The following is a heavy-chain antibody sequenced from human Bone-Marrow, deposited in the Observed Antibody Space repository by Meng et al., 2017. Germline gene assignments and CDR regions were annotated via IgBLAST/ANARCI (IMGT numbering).Heavy chain of an antibody. V-gene: IGHV4-39*01. CDR3: VRHKYNYGQSPFDY. D-gene: IGHD5-18*01. CDR2: IDYSGTT. Sequence: QLQLQESGPGLVKPSETLSLTCTVSGGSISSSSYYWGWIRQPPGKALEWTGSIDYSGTTYYNPSLKSRVTISADSSNNQFSLKLSSVTAANAALYYCVRHKYNYGQSPFDYWGQGTLVTVSS. CDR1: GGSISSSSYY. J-gene: IGHJ4*02.